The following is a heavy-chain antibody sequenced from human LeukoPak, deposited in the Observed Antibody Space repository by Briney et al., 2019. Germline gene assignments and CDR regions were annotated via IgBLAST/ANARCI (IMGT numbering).Heavy chain of an antibody. J-gene: IGHJ4*02. CDR1: GFTFSSYA. Sequence: GGSLRLSCAASGFTFSSYAMHWVRQAPGKGLEWVAVISYDGSNKYYADSVKGRFTISRDNSKNTLYLQMNSLRAEDTAVYYCASPGYCSSTSCDTGYFDYWGQGTLVTVSS. CDR2: ISYDGSNK. CDR3: ASPGYCSSTSCDTGYFDY. D-gene: IGHD2-2*02. V-gene: IGHV3-30-3*01.